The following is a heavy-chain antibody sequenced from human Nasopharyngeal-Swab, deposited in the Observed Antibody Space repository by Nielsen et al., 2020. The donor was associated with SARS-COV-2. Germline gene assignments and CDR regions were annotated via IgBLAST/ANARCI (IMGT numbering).Heavy chain of an antibody. V-gene: IGHV1-46*01. CDR3: ARSAVAAAGWGWFDP. Sequence: ASVKVSCKASGYTFTNYNLHWVRQAPGQGLEWMGVINPSGGSANYAQKFQGRVTTTRDTSTNIVYMELSSLESEDTAVYYCARSAVAAAGWGWFDPWGQGTLVTVS. J-gene: IGHJ5*02. CDR2: INPSGGSA. D-gene: IGHD6-13*01. CDR1: GYTFTNYN.